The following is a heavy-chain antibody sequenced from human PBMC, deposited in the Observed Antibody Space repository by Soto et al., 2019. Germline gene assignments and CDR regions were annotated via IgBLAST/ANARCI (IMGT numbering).Heavy chain of an antibody. CDR2: INNSGST. CDR1: GASITTFH. Sequence: SETLSLTCTVSGASITTFHWSWIRQPPGKGLEWIGEINNSGSTNYNPSLKSRVNISVDTSKNQFSLKLSSVTAADTAVYYCARGYYDFLSDYYGAYHVEYWGTGRLVTVSS. D-gene: IGHD3-3*01. CDR3: ARGYYDFLSDYYGAYHVEY. J-gene: IGHJ4*03. V-gene: IGHV4-59*12.